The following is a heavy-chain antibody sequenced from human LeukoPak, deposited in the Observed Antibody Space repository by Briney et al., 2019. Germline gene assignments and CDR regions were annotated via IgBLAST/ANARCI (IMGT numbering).Heavy chain of an antibody. V-gene: IGHV3-48*04. D-gene: IGHD3-10*01. CDR1: GFTFSSYA. CDR2: ISSSGRTI. J-gene: IGHJ4*02. Sequence: PGGSLRLSCAASGFTFSSYAMSWVRQAPGRGLEWVSYISSSGRTIYYADSVKGRFTISRDNAKNSLYLQMNSLRAEDTAVYYCARAYYGSALPFDYWGQGTLVTVSS. CDR3: ARAYYGSALPFDY.